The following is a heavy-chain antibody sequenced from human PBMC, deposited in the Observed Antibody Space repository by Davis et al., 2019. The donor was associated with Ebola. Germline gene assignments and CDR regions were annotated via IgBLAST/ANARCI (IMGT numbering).Heavy chain of an antibody. Sequence: LRLSCAASGGSISSGGSSWSWIRQPPGKGLEWIGFIFYSGSTYYHPSLKSRVTMSVATSKNQFSLRLSSVTAADTAVYYCARAGGSNDYVWGTYLDYWGQGTLVTVSS. CDR3: ARAGGSNDYVWGTYLDY. J-gene: IGHJ4*02. D-gene: IGHD3-16*01. V-gene: IGHV4-30-4*07. CDR2: IFYSGST. CDR1: GGSISSGGSS.